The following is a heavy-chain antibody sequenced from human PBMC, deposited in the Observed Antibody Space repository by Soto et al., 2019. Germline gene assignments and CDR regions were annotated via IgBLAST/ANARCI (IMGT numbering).Heavy chain of an antibody. Sequence: QVQLVQSGAEVKKPGSSVKVSCKASGGTFSSYAISWVRQAPGQGLEWMGGIIPIFGTANYAQKFQGRGTITADEATGRAYMELSSLRSEDRAVDYCAGVVKDCGEVGMDVGGQGTTVSGSS. CDR3: AGVVKDCGEVGMDV. J-gene: IGHJ6*02. V-gene: IGHV1-69*12. CDR2: IIPIFGTA. CDR1: GGTFSSYA. D-gene: IGHD4-17*01.